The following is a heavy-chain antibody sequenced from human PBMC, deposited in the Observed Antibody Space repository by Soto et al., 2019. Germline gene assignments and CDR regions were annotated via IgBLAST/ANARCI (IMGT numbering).Heavy chain of an antibody. Sequence: QVQLVESGGGVVQPGRSLRLSCAASGFTFSSYGMHWVRQAPGKGLEWVAVIWYDGSNKYYADSVKGRFTISRDNFKNTRYLQMNSLRGEDTAVDYCARDPSSSGWYPFDYWGQGTPVTVSS. CDR3: ARDPSSSGWYPFDY. CDR2: IWYDGSNK. CDR1: GFTFSSYG. V-gene: IGHV3-33*01. D-gene: IGHD6-19*01. J-gene: IGHJ4*02.